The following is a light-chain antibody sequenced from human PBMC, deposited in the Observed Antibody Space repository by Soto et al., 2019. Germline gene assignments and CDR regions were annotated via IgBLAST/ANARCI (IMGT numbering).Light chain of an antibody. CDR2: WAS. V-gene: IGKV4-1*01. J-gene: IGKJ1*01. CDR3: QQYYRSPWT. CDR1: QSVLYSSNNKNY. Sequence: DIVMTQSPDSLAVSLVERATITCKSSQSVLYSSNNKNYLAWYQQKPGQPPKLLIYWASTRESGVPDRFSGSGSWTDFTLAISGLEAKDVAVYYCQQYYRSPWTFGQGTKVEIK.